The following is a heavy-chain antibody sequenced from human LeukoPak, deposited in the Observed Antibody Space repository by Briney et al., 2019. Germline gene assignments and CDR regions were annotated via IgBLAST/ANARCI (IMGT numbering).Heavy chain of an antibody. J-gene: IGHJ1*01. Sequence: GGSLGLSCAASGFTFSSYSMNWVRQAPGKGLVWVSYIGNTGSTTYYADSVKGRFTISRDNAKNSLYLQMNTLRAEDTAVYYCVRDGAVVTSGNYPWRYFQHWGQGTLVTVSS. V-gene: IGHV3-48*01. CDR1: GFTFSSYS. CDR3: VRDGAVVTSGNYPWRYFQH. D-gene: IGHD3-10*01. CDR2: IGNTGSTT.